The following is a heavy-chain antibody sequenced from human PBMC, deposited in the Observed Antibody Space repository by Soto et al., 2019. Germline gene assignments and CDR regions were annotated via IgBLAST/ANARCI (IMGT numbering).Heavy chain of an antibody. Sequence: SETLSLTCTVSGGSISSSSYYWGWIRQPPGKGLEWIGSIYYSGSTYYNPSLKSRVTISVDTSKNQFSLKLSSVTAADTAVYYCAATYYDILTGYWGYYGMDVWGQRTTVIVS. D-gene: IGHD3-9*01. CDR3: AATYYDILTGYWGYYGMDV. CDR1: GGSISSSSYY. J-gene: IGHJ6*02. V-gene: IGHV4-39*01. CDR2: IYYSGST.